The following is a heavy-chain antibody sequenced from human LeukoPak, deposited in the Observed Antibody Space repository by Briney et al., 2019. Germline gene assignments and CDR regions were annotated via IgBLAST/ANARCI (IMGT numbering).Heavy chain of an antibody. CDR1: GLTFDDYA. CDR2: ISWNSGSI. J-gene: IGHJ3*02. Sequence: SGRSLRLSCAASGLTFDDYAMHWVRQAPGKGLEWVSGISWNSGSIGYADSVKGRFTISRDNAKNSLYLQMNSLRAEDTALYYCAKDLYYYDSSGSYSAAFDIWGQGTMVTVSS. D-gene: IGHD3-22*01. V-gene: IGHV3-9*01. CDR3: AKDLYYYDSSGSYSAAFDI.